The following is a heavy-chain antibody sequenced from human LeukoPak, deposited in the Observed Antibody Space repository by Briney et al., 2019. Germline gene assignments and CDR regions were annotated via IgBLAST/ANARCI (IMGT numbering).Heavy chain of an antibody. Sequence: SETLSLTCAVYGGSFSGYYWSWIRQPPGKGLEWIGEINHSGSTNYNPSLKSRVTISADTSKNQFSLKLSSVTAADTAVYYCAKDHFDSADRVYCFDYWGQGTLVTVSS. V-gene: IGHV4-34*01. CDR1: GGSFSGYY. CDR2: INHSGST. D-gene: IGHD6-13*01. CDR3: AKDHFDSADRVYCFDY. J-gene: IGHJ4*02.